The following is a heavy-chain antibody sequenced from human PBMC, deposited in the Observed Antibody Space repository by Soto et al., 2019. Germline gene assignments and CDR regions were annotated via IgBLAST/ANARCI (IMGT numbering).Heavy chain of an antibody. V-gene: IGHV1-69*01. J-gene: IGHJ4*02. CDR3: AREGVAPGALDF. CDR1: GGTFSSYT. D-gene: IGHD7-27*01. Sequence: QVQLVQSGAEVQKPGSSVRVSCKASGGTFSSYTISWVRQAPGQGLEWLGGITVIFGTANYAQKVQGRVTITAAESTATAYMELSSPRSAATALYYWAREGVAPGALDFCGQGALVSVSS. CDR2: ITVIFGTA.